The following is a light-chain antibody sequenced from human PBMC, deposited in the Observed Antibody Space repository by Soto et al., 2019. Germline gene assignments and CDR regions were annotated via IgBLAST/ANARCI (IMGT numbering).Light chain of an antibody. V-gene: IGKV1-5*03. CDR3: QQTFSRPYT. CDR1: QSISSW. CDR2: KAS. Sequence: DIQMTQSPSTLSASVGDRVTITCRASQSISSWLAWYQQKPGKAPKLLIYKASSLESGVPSRFSGSGSGTEFTLTVSSLQPEDFATYHCQQTFSRPYTFGQGTKLEIE. J-gene: IGKJ2*01.